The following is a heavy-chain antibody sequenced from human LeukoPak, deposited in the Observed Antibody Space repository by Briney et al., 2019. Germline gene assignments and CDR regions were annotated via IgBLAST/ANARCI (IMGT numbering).Heavy chain of an antibody. D-gene: IGHD2-15*01. CDR2: IYYSGST. V-gene: IGHV4-59*01. CDR3: ARASPGFSRIPYYYYYYYMDV. J-gene: IGHJ6*03. Sequence: SEFLSLTCTVSGGSISSYYWSWIRQPPGKGLEWIGNIYYSGSTNYNPSLKSRVTISVDTSKNQFSLELSSVTAADTAVYYCARASPGFSRIPYYYYYYYMDVWGKGTTVTVSS. CDR1: GGSISSYY.